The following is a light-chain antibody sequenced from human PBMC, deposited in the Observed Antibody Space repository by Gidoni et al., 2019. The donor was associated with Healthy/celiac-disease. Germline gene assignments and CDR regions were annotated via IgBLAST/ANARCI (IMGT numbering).Light chain of an antibody. V-gene: IGKV2-28*01. Sequence: DIVMTQSPLSLPVTPGEPASISCRSSQSLLHSNGYNSLDGYLQKPGQSPQLLIYWGSNRASGVPDRFSGSGSGTDFTLKISRVEAEDVGVYYCMQALQTPITFGQGTRLEIK. CDR3: MQALQTPIT. J-gene: IGKJ5*01. CDR1: QSLLHSNGYNS. CDR2: WGS.